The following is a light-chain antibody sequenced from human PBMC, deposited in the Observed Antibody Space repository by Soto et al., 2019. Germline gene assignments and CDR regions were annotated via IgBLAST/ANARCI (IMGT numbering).Light chain of an antibody. CDR3: QQYNNWPLT. Sequence: DIGLTQSPATLSLSAGERSTLSCWASQSVSTYLAWYQQKPGQAPRLLIYDASSRATGIPARFSGSGSGTDFTLTISSLQSEDFAVYWCQQYNNWPLTFGPGTQLEIK. CDR1: QSVSTY. J-gene: IGKJ5*01. V-gene: IGKV3-11*01. CDR2: DAS.